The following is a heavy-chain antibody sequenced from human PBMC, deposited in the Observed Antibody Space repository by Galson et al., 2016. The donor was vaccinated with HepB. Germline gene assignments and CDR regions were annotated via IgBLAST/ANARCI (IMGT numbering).Heavy chain of an antibody. CDR2: INPDTGDT. D-gene: IGHD3-22*01. CDR1: GYTFTAYY. Sequence: SVKVSCKASGYTFTAYYIHWVRQDPAQGLEWMGWINPDTGDTIYAQKFQGRVTMTRDTPLSTAYMELSRLRSDDTAVYYCAKVVTYYDERGWLDPWGQGTLVTVSS. J-gene: IGHJ5*02. V-gene: IGHV1-2*02. CDR3: AKVVTYYDERGWLDP.